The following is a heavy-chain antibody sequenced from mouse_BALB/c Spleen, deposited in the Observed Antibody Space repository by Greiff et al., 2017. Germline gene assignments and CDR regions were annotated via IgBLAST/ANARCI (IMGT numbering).Heavy chain of an antibody. D-gene: IGHD2-1*01. CDR2: ISDGGSYT. V-gene: IGHV5-4*02. CDR3: ARGYYGNSAWFAY. CDR1: GFTFSDYY. J-gene: IGHJ3*01. Sequence: EVKLVESGGGLVKPGGSLKLSCAASGFTFSDYYMYWVRQTPEKRLEWVATISDGGSYTYYPDSVKGRFTISRDNAKNNLYLQMSSLKSEDTAMYYCARGYYGNSAWFAYWGQGTLVTVSA.